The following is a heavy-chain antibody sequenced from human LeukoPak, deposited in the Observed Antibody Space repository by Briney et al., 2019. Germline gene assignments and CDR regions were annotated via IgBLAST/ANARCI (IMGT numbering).Heavy chain of an antibody. CDR1: GFTFSSYW. Sequence: GGSLRLSCAASGFTFSSYWMHWVRQAPGKGLVWVSRINTDGSSTSYADSVKGRFTISRDNAKNSLYLQMNSLRAEDTAVYYCARVESYSGGSIDYWGQGTLVTVSS. J-gene: IGHJ4*02. CDR3: ARVESYSGGSIDY. D-gene: IGHD1-26*01. V-gene: IGHV3-74*01. CDR2: INTDGSST.